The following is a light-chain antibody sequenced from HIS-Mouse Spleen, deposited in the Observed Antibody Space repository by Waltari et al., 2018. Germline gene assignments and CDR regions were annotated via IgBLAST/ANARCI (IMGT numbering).Light chain of an antibody. CDR1: ALPKKY. CDR2: EDS. CDR3: YSTDSSGNHRV. Sequence: SSELTQPPSVSVSPGQTARITCPGDALPKKYAYWYQQKSGQATVLVIYEDSKRPSGIPEGFSGSSSGTMATLTISGAQVEDEADYYCYSTDSSGNHRVFGGGTKLTIL. V-gene: IGLV3-10*01. J-gene: IGLJ2*01.